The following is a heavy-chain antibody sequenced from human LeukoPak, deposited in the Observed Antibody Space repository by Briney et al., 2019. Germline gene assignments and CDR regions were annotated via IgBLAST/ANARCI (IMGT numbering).Heavy chain of an antibody. V-gene: IGHV3-23*01. CDR3: ARDSGRVGGGYSYGLYWYFDL. Sequence: GGSLRLSCAASGFTGFTFSGYAMSWVRQAPGKGLEWVSGISGSGGSTYYADSVKGRFTISRDNSKNTLYLQMNSLRAEDTAVYYCARDSGRVGGGYSYGLYWYFDLWGRGTLVTVSS. CDR1: GFTGFTFSGYA. J-gene: IGHJ2*01. D-gene: IGHD5-18*01. CDR2: ISGSGGST.